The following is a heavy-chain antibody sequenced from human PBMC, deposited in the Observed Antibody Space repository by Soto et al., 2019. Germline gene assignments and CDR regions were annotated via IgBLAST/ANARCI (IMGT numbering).Heavy chain of an antibody. CDR3: ARYLRPAAAFDI. CDR1: GFSLITSGVG. Sequence: QVTLRESGPTLVKPTQTLTLTCTFSGFSLITSGVGVGWLRLPPGKALEWLAVIHWDDDKRYSPSLKTRLTITKDTSNNEVVLTMTNLDPVDTATYFCARYLRPAAAFDIWGQGTMAAVSS. D-gene: IGHD1-26*01. V-gene: IGHV2-5*02. CDR2: IHWDDDK. J-gene: IGHJ3*02.